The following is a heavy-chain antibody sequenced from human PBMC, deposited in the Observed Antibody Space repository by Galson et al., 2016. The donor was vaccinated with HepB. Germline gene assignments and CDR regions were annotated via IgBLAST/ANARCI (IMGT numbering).Heavy chain of an antibody. V-gene: IGHV4-4*02. CDR3: ARGQEGQDGYDY. J-gene: IGHJ4*02. CDR2: VYRSGTT. CDR1: GASISNRNW. Sequence: LSLTCAVSGASISNRNWWSWVRQPPGQGLEWIGEVYRSGTTNYTPSLRRRVSMSVDKSKNQFSLKLTSVTAADTAVYYCARGQEGQDGYDYWGQGTLVTVSS. D-gene: IGHD6-13*01.